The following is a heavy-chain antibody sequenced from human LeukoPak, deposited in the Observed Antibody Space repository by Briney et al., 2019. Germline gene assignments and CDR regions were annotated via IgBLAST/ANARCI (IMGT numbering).Heavy chain of an antibody. CDR2: INHSGST. CDR1: GGSFSGYY. J-gene: IGHJ6*02. D-gene: IGHD6-13*01. Sequence: SETLSLTCAVYGGSFSGYYWSWIRQPPGKGLEWIGEINHSGSTNYNPSLKSRVTISVDTSKNQFSLKLSSVTAADTAVYYCARGAAAGSAYYYYYGMDVWGQGTTVTVSS. CDR3: ARGAAAGSAYYYYYGMDV. V-gene: IGHV4-34*01.